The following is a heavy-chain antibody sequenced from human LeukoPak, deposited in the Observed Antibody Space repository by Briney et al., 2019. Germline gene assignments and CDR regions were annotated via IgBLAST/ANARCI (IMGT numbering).Heavy chain of an antibody. CDR3: ARHALVFGVVITEYYFDY. CDR2: IYYSGST. CDR1: GFTFSDYY. Sequence: GSLRLSCAASGFTFSDYYMSWIRQAPGRGLEWIGYIYYSGSTNYNPSLKSRVTISVDTSKNQFSLKLSSVTAADTAVYYCARHALVFGVVITEYYFDYWGQGALVTVSS. J-gene: IGHJ4*02. D-gene: IGHD3-3*01. V-gene: IGHV4-59*08.